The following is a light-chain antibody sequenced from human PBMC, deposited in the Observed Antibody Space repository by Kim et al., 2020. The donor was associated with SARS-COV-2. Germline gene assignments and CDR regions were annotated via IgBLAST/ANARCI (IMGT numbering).Light chain of an antibody. V-gene: IGKV3-20*01. Sequence: EIVLTQSPGTLSLSPGERATLSCRASQNVNSNFLAWYQQRPGQAPRLLIYGASNRAPGIPDRVSGSGSGRDFTLTISRLEAEDFAVYYCQHFGSSPPRYSFGQGTKLEI. J-gene: IGKJ2*03. CDR2: GAS. CDR1: QNVNSNF. CDR3: QHFGSSPPRYS.